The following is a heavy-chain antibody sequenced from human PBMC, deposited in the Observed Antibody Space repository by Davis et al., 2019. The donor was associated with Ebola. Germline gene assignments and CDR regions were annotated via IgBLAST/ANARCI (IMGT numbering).Heavy chain of an antibody. CDR1: GFTFSSYP. V-gene: IGHV3-7*01. J-gene: IGHJ4*02. CDR2: IKTDGSSK. CDR3: ARDRGWLQLDS. D-gene: IGHD5-24*01. Sequence: PGGSLRLSCAASGFTFSSYPMNWVRQAPGKGLEWVAIIKTDGSSKYYVESVKGRFTISRDNAKNSLYLQMNSLRAEDTAVYYCARDRGWLQLDSWGQGTLVTVSS.